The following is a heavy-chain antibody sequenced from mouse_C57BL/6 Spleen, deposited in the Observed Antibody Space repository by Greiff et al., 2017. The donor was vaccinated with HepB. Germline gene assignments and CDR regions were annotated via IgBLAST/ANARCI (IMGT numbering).Heavy chain of an antibody. CDR2: INPGSGGT. Sequence: VKLQQSGAELVRPGTSVKVSCKASGYAFTNYLIEWVKQRPGQGLEWIGVINPGSGGTNYNEKFKGKATLTADKASSTAYMQLSSLTSEDSAVYFCGRSWATVDWHVDVWGTGTTVTVSS. CDR3: GRSWATVDWHVDV. CDR1: GYAFTNYL. D-gene: IGHD1-1*01. V-gene: IGHV1-54*01. J-gene: IGHJ1*03.